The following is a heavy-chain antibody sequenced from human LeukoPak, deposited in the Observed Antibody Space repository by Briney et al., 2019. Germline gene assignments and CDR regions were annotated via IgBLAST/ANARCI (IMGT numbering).Heavy chain of an antibody. D-gene: IGHD1-7*01. CDR2: IYHSGST. CDR1: GGSISRYY. J-gene: IGHJ5*02. Sequence: SETLSLTCTVSGGSISRYYWSWIRQPPGKGLEWIGYIYHSGSTYYNPSLKSRVTISVDRSKNQFSLKLSSVTAADTAVYYCARGGELNWFDPWGQGTLVTVSS. CDR3: ARGGELNWFDP. V-gene: IGHV4-59*12.